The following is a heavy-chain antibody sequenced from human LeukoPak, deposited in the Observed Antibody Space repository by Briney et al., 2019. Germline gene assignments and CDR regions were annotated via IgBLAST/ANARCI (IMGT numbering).Heavy chain of an antibody. CDR3: TREVSGWRGGAFDL. V-gene: IGHV3-48*04. J-gene: IGHJ3*01. CDR1: GFSFSTSN. Sequence: GGSLRLSCAASGFSFSTSNMNWVRQAPGKGLEWVSYISGSSSTIYYADFVKGRFTISRDNAKNSLYLQMNSLRVDDTAVYYCTREVSGWRGGAFDLWGQGTMVTVSS. D-gene: IGHD6-19*01. CDR2: ISGSSSTI.